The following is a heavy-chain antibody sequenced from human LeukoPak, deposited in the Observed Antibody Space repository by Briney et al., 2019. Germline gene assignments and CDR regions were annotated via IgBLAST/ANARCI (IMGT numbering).Heavy chain of an antibody. V-gene: IGHV3-48*03. CDR2: ISSSGSPI. J-gene: IGHJ6*02. Sequence: PGGSLRLSCAASGFTFSSYEMNWVRQAPGKGLEWVSYISSSGSPIFYADSVKGRFTISRDNAKNSLYLQVNSLRAEYTAVYYCARCDSSGWTLYYYGMDVWDQGTTVTVSS. CDR1: GFTFSSYE. D-gene: IGHD6-19*01. CDR3: ARCDSSGWTLYYYGMDV.